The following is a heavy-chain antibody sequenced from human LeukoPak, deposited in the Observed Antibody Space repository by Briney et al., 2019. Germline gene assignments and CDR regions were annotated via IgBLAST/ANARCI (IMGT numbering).Heavy chain of an antibody. CDR1: AGSINNYY. J-gene: IGHJ6*02. Sequence: ETLSLTCTVSAGSINNYYWSWVRQAPGKGLEWVSAISGSGGSTYYADSVKGRFTISRDNSKNTLYLQMNSLRAEDTAVYYCAKVDTAMVDYYGMDVWGQGTTVTVSS. CDR3: AKVDTAMVDYYGMDV. D-gene: IGHD5-18*01. V-gene: IGHV3-23*01. CDR2: ISGSGGST.